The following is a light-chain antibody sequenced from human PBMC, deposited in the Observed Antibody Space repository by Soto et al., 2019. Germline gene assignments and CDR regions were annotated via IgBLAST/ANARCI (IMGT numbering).Light chain of an antibody. CDR1: SSDVGTYNL. CDR2: ETN. CDR3: CSFAPSGTDV. Sequence: QSALTQPASVSGSPGQSITISCTGTSSDVGTYNLVSWYQQHPGKAPKLMISETNERPSGVSYRFSTSKSGNTASLTISGLQAEDEADYYCCSFAPSGTDVFGTGTKLTVL. J-gene: IGLJ1*01. V-gene: IGLV2-23*01.